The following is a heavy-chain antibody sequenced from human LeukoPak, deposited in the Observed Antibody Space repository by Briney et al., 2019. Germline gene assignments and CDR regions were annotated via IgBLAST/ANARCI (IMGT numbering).Heavy chain of an antibody. CDR1: GFTFSSHW. V-gene: IGHV3-23*01. D-gene: IGHD6-19*01. CDR2: VSAGAKT. J-gene: IGHJ4*02. Sequence: GGSLRLSCVASGFTFSSHWMHWVRQAPGKGLEWVSIVSAGAKTYYSDSVKGRFTISRDNSKSTLYLLMNSLRTEDTAVYCCAKIGGWSLDYWGQGTLVTVSS. CDR3: AKIGGWSLDY.